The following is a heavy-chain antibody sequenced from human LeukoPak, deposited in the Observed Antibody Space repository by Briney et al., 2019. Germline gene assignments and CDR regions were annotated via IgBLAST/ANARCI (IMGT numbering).Heavy chain of an antibody. V-gene: IGHV3-23*01. J-gene: IGHJ4*02. CDR1: AFTFRSYA. D-gene: IGHD1-20*01. Sequence: GGSLRLSCAASAFTFRSYAMSWVGQAGGKGLEGVSAISGSGGSTYYVDSVKGRFTISRDNSKNTLYLQMSSLRAEDTAVYYCAKPKDNSLYCFDYWSQGTLVTVSS. CDR2: ISGSGGST. CDR3: AKPKDNSLYCFDY.